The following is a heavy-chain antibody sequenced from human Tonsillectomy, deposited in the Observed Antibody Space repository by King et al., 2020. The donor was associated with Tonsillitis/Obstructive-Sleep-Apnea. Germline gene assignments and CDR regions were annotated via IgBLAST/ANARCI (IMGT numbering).Heavy chain of an antibody. CDR1: GFTFSSYA. D-gene: IGHD3-22*01. CDR3: ARSCPGYYYDSSGCTRLGY. V-gene: IGHV3-23*04. CDR2: ISGSGGST. Sequence: VQLVESGGGLVQSGGSLRLSCAASGFTFSSYAMNWVRQAPGKGLEWVSAISGSGGSTHYADSVKGRFTISRDNSKNTLYLQMNSLRAEDTAVYYCARSCPGYYYDSSGCTRLGYWGQGTLVTVSS. J-gene: IGHJ4*02.